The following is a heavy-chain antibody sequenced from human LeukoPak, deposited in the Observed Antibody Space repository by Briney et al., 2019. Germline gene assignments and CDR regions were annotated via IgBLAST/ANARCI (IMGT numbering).Heavy chain of an antibody. D-gene: IGHD3-10*01. Sequence: GSVKVSCKASGYTFTSYAINWVRQAPGQGLEWMGWISAYNGNTNYAQKLQGRVTMTTDTSTSTAYMELRSLRSDDTAVYYCARRITMVRGVTPPLNWFDPWGQGTLVTVSS. V-gene: IGHV1-18*01. J-gene: IGHJ5*02. CDR1: GYTFTSYA. CDR2: ISAYNGNT. CDR3: ARRITMVRGVTPPLNWFDP.